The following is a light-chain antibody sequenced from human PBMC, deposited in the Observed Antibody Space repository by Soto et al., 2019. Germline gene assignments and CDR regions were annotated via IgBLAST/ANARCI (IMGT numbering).Light chain of an antibody. Sequence: DIQMTQSPSSLSASVGDRVTITCRASQGISNYLAWYQQKPGQVHKRLIYVASTLQSGVPSRFSGRGSGTDFSLSLSSLQPEDVATYYCQNYNSAPITFGQGTRLEIK. CDR3: QNYNSAPIT. CDR1: QGISNY. J-gene: IGKJ5*01. CDR2: VAS. V-gene: IGKV1-27*01.